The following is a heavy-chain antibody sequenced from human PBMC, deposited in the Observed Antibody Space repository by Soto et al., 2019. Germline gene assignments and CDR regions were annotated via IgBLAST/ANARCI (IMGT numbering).Heavy chain of an antibody. J-gene: IGHJ6*02. Sequence: GGSLRLSCAASGFTFSTYAVGWVRQAPGKGQEWVSAVSGSGSGDNTYYADSVKGRFTISRDNSKNTLYLQMNSLRAEDTAVYYCARDNYDSSGYYPNDVWGQGTTVTVSS. CDR2: VSGSGSGDNT. D-gene: IGHD3-22*01. V-gene: IGHV3-23*01. CDR1: GFTFSTYA. CDR3: ARDNYDSSGYYPNDV.